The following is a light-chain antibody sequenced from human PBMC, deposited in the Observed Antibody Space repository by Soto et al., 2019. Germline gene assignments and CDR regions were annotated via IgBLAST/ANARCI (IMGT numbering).Light chain of an antibody. CDR1: SGHSSYI. V-gene: IGLV4-60*02. J-gene: IGLJ3*02. CDR3: ETWDSNTRV. Sequence: QPVLTQSSSASASLGSSVKLTCTLSSGHSSYIIAWHQQQPGKAPRYLMNLGGSGSFNKGSGVPDRFSGSSSGADPYLTISNLQFEDEADYYCETWDSNTRVFGGGTKLTVL. CDR2: LGGSGSF.